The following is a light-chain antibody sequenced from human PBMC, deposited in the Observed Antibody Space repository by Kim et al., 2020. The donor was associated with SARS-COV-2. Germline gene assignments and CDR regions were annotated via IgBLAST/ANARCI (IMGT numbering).Light chain of an antibody. V-gene: IGKV1-6*01. J-gene: IGKJ1*01. CDR2: GAS. CDR3: LQDYYYPRT. Sequence: AIQMTQSPSSLSASVGDRVTITCRASQDIRNDLGWYQHKSGQAPKVLIYGASTLQSGVPSRFSGSGSGTDFTLTISSLQPEDFATYYCLQDYYYPRTFSQGTKVDIK. CDR1: QDIRND.